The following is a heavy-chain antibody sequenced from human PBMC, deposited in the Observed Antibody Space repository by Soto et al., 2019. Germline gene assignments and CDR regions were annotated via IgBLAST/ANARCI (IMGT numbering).Heavy chain of an antibody. CDR3: AKDLGYCSGGSCYSEGYFDS. CDR1: GFTFSSYG. CDR2: VSYDGSNK. V-gene: IGHV3-30*18. Sequence: GGSLRLSCAGSGFTFSSYGMHWVRQAPGKGLEWVALVSYDGSNKNYAASVKGRFAISRDNSKNTLYLQMNMLRTEDAAVYYCAKDLGYCSGGSCYSEGYFDSWGQGALVTVSS. D-gene: IGHD2-15*01. J-gene: IGHJ4*02.